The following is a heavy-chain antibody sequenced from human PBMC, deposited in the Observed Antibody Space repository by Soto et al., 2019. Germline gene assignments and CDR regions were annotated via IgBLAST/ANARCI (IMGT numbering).Heavy chain of an antibody. CDR2: ISGSGGST. D-gene: IGHD2-2*01. Sequence: EVQLLESGGGLVQPGGSLRLSCAASGFTFSSYAMSWVRQAPGKGLEWVSAISGSGGSTYYADSVKGRFTISRDNSKNTLYLKMNSLRAEGTVVYYCAKGQVVPADHYCYYGLDVWGQGTTVTVSS. CDR1: GFTFSSYA. CDR3: AKGQVVPADHYCYYGLDV. J-gene: IGHJ6*02. V-gene: IGHV3-23*01.